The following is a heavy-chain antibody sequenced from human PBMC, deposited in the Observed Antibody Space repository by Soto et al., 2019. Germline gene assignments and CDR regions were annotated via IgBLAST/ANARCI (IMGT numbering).Heavy chain of an antibody. D-gene: IGHD1-26*01. Sequence: QVQLVESGAEVKKPGASVKVSCRASGYTFTSYDINWVRQATGQGLEWMGWMNPNSGTTGYAQKFQGRVTMTRNTSITTAYVELSILSSEDTAVYYCAREISGSYRFDYWGQGSLVTVSS. CDR3: AREISGSYRFDY. CDR1: GYTFTSYD. J-gene: IGHJ4*02. V-gene: IGHV1-8*01. CDR2: MNPNSGTT.